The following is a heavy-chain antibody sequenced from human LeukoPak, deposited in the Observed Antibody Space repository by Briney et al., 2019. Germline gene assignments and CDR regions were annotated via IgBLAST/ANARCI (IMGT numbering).Heavy chain of an antibody. Sequence: PSETLSLTCTVSGGSISSSSYYWGWIRQPPGKGLEWIGEINHSGSTNYNPSLKSRVTISVDTSKNQFSLKLSSVTAADTAVYYCARCLGLRFLERLSHDAFDIWGQGTMVTVSS. CDR2: INHSGST. V-gene: IGHV4-39*07. CDR3: ARCLGLRFLERLSHDAFDI. D-gene: IGHD3-3*01. J-gene: IGHJ3*02. CDR1: GGSISSSSYY.